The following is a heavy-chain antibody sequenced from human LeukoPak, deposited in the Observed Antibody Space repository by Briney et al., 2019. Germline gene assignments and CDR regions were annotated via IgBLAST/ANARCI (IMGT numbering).Heavy chain of an antibody. CDR2: ISYDGSNK. D-gene: IGHD3-10*01. V-gene: IGHV3-30-3*01. J-gene: IGHJ4*02. CDR1: GFTFSSYA. CDR3: AKDPGFEY. Sequence: GGSLRLSCAASGFTFSSYAMHWVRQAPGKGLEWVAVISYDGSNKYYADSVKGRFTISRDNSKNTLYLQMNSLRAEDTAVYYCAKDPGFEYWGQGTLVTVSS.